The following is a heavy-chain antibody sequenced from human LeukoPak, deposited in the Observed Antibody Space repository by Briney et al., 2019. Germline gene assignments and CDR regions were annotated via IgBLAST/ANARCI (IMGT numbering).Heavy chain of an antibody. D-gene: IGHD2-2*01. CDR2: IIPIFGTA. J-gene: IGHJ4*02. CDR1: GYTFTSYG. V-gene: IGHV1-69*13. CDR3: ARMYCSSTSCSRSRVVPPYFDY. Sequence: ASVKVSCKASGYTFTSYGISWVRQAPGQGLEWMGGIIPIFGTANYAQKFQGRVTITADESTSTAYMELSSLGSEDTAVYYCARMYCSSTSCSRSRVVPPYFDYWGQGTLVTVSS.